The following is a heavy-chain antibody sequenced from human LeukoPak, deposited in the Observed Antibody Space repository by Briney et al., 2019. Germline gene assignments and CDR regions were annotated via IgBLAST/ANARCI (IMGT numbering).Heavy chain of an antibody. CDR2: ISSSSSTI. J-gene: IGHJ4*02. CDR1: GFTFSSYS. V-gene: IGHV3-48*04. CDR3: ARDPETYVDTAMARRFDY. Sequence: GGSLRLSCAASGFTFSSYSMNWVRQAPGKGLEWVSYISSSSSTIYYADSVKGRFTIPRDNAKNSLYLQMNSLRAEDTAVYYCARDPETYVDTAMARRFDYWGQGTLVTVSS. D-gene: IGHD5-18*01.